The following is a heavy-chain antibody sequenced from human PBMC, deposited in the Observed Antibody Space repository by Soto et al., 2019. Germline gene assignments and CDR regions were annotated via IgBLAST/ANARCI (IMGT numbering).Heavy chain of an antibody. J-gene: IGHJ6*02. D-gene: IGHD2-15*01. CDR3: ARDIERYCSGGSCYSWPYYYGMDV. Sequence: GGSLRLSCAASGFTFGSYAMHWVRQAPGKGLEWVAVISYDGSNKYYADSVKGRFTISRDNSKNTLYLQMNSLRAEDTAVYYSARDIERYCSGGSCYSWPYYYGMDVWGQGTPVTVSS. V-gene: IGHV3-30-3*01. CDR1: GFTFGSYA. CDR2: ISYDGSNK.